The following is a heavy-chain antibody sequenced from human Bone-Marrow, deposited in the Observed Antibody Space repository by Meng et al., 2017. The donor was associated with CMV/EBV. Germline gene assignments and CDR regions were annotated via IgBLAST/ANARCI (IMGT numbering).Heavy chain of an antibody. V-gene: IGHV4-39*07. CDR1: GGSISSSSYY. D-gene: IGHD2-21*01. Sequence: SETLSLTCTVSGGSISSSSYYWGWIRQPPGKGLEWIGSIYYSGSTYYKPSLKSLVTISVDTSKNQFSLKLSSVTAADTAVYYCARDSSGGDCCSLDYWVQGTLVTVSS. J-gene: IGHJ4*02. CDR2: IYYSGST. CDR3: ARDSSGGDCCSLDY.